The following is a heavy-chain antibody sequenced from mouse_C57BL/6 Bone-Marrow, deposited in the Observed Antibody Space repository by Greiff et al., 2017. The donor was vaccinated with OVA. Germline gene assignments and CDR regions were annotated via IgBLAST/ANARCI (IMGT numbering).Heavy chain of an antibody. V-gene: IGHV1-74*01. CDR1: GYTFTSYW. J-gene: IGHJ2*01. D-gene: IGHD3-2*02. Sequence: VQLQQPGAELVKPGASVKVSCKASGYTFTSYWMHWVKQRPGQGLEWIGRIHPSDSDTNYNQKFKGKATLTVDKSSRTASMQLSSLTSADSAVFYCAIKSSGYYFDYWGQGTTLTVSS. CDR3: AIKSSGYYFDY. CDR2: IHPSDSDT.